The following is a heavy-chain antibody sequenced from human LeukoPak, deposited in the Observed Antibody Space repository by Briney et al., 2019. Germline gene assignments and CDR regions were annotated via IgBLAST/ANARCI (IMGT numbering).Heavy chain of an antibody. Sequence: GGSLRLSCAASGFTFSSYSMNWVRQAPGKGLEWVSSISSVSRYIYYADSVKGRFTISRDNAKNSLYLQMNSLRAEDTAMYYCARDESPATKPFDYWGQGTLVTVSS. CDR1: GFTFSSYS. J-gene: IGHJ4*02. CDR2: ISSVSRYI. CDR3: ARDESPATKPFDY. V-gene: IGHV3-21*01. D-gene: IGHD5-24*01.